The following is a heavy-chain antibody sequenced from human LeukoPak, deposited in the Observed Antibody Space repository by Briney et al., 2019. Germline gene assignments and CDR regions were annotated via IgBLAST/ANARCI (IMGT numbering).Heavy chain of an antibody. CDR1: GFPFSSYA. CDR2: ISETGDRT. J-gene: IGHJ4*02. V-gene: IGHV3-23*01. D-gene: IGHD3-22*01. Sequence: LPGGSLRLSCAASGFPFSSYAMNWVRQAPGKGLEWVSAISETGDRTHYADSVKGRFTISRDNSKNTLYLQMNSLRAEDTAVYYCAREDEGDSSGYWLVNYFDYWGQGTLVTVSS. CDR3: AREDEGDSSGYWLVNYFDY.